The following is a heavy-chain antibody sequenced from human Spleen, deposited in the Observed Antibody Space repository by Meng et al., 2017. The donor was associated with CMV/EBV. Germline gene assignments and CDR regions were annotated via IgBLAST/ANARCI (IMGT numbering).Heavy chain of an antibody. CDR1: GFTFSRYW. CDR2: IYSGGYNT. CDR3: AKGYNYGYSHDYFDY. D-gene: IGHD5-18*01. Sequence: GGSLRLSCAVSGFTFSRYWMTWVRQAPGKGLEWLSVIYSGGYNTYYADSVKGRFTISRDDSKNTLYLQMNSLRAEDTAVYYCAKGYNYGYSHDYFDYWGQGTLVIVSS. V-gene: IGHV3-23*03. J-gene: IGHJ4*02.